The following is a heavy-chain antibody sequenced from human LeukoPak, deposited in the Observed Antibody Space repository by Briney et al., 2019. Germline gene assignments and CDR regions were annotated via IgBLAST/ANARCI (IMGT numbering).Heavy chain of an antibody. CDR1: GYTFTSYG. J-gene: IGHJ4*02. CDR3: ARTFQLVQFDY. Sequence: ASVKVSCKASGYTFTSYGISWVRQAPGQGLEWMGGIIPIFGTANYAQKFQGRVTITADESTSTAYMELSSLRSEDTAVYYCARTFQLVQFDYWGQGTLVTVSP. CDR2: IIPIFGTA. V-gene: IGHV1-69*13. D-gene: IGHD6-6*01.